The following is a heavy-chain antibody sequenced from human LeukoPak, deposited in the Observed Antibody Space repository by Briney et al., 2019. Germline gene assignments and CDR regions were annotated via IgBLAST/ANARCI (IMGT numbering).Heavy chain of an antibody. V-gene: IGHV4-39*01. D-gene: IGHD6-13*01. CDR1: GGSISSSSYY. J-gene: IGHJ4*02. CDR2: IHYTGST. CDR3: AKQTYSSSWY. Sequence: PSETLSLTCTDSGGSISSSSYYWGWIRQPPGKGLEWIGSIHYTGSTYYSPSLKSRVTISVDTSKSQLSLKLSSVTAADTAVYYCAKQTYSSSWYWGQGSLVTVSS.